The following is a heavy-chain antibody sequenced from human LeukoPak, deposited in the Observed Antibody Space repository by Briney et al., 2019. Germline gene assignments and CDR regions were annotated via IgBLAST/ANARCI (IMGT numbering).Heavy chain of an antibody. CDR2: IYSSGST. J-gene: IGHJ4*02. CDR3: AKSGGYGLIDY. CDR1: GASISGSGYY. V-gene: IGHV4-39*01. Sequence: SETLSLTCTVSGASISGSGYYWGWIRQPPGKGLEWIGSIYSSGSTYYNASLQSRVTISIETSKNQISLRLNSVTAADAAMYYCAKSGGYGLIDYWGQGTLVTVSS. D-gene: IGHD1-26*01.